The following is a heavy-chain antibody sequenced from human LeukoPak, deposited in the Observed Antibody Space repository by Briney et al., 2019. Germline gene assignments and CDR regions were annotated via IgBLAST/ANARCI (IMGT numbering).Heavy chain of an antibody. CDR2: IYYSGST. D-gene: IGHD6-19*01. CDR1: GGSISSYY. CDR3: ASVAVAGAPRIGY. Sequence: SETLSLTCTVSGGSISSYYWSWIRQPPGKGLEWIGYIYYSGSTNYNPSLKSRVTISVDTSKNQFSLKLSSVTAADTAVYYCASVAVAGAPRIGYWGQGTLVTVSS. V-gene: IGHV4-59*08. J-gene: IGHJ4*02.